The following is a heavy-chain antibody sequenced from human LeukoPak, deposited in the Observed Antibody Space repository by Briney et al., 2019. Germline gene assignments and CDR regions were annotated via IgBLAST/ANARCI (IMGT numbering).Heavy chain of an antibody. CDR2: ISWNSGSI. CDR1: GFTFDDYA. CDR3: AKSRRPYYYDSSGFDY. Sequence: GGSLRLSCAASGFTFDDYAMHWVRQAPGKGLEWVSGISWNSGSIGYADSVKGRFTISRDNAKNSLYLQMNSLRAEDMALYYCAKSRRPYYYDSSGFDYWGQGTLVTVSS. D-gene: IGHD3-22*01. V-gene: IGHV3-9*03. J-gene: IGHJ4*02.